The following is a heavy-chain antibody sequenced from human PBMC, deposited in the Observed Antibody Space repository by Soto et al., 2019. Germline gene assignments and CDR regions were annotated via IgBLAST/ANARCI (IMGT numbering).Heavy chain of an antibody. CDR1: GFTLNNYW. Sequence: GRSLRLSCVASGFTLNNYWVTWVRQAPWKGLEWVANITPAGSGKYYPDSEKGRFTISRDNTKNSLYLQMNSLRAEDTALYYGASDFGNPKGRLDPWGQGIFVTVSS. CDR3: ASDFGNPKGRLDP. V-gene: IGHV3-7*01. J-gene: IGHJ5*02. D-gene: IGHD3-10*01. CDR2: ITPAGSGK.